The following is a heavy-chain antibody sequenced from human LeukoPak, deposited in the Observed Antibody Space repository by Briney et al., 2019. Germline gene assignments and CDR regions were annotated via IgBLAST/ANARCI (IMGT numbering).Heavy chain of an antibody. D-gene: IGHD2-21*02. J-gene: IGHJ3*02. Sequence: GGSLRLSCAASGFTFSSYGMHWVRQAPGKGLEWVSYISSSGSTIYYADSVKGRFTISRDNAKNSLYLQMNSLRAEDTAVYYCARDRGVVTAINDAFDIWGQGTMVTVSS. CDR2: ISSSGSTI. V-gene: IGHV3-48*04. CDR1: GFTFSSYG. CDR3: ARDRGVVTAINDAFDI.